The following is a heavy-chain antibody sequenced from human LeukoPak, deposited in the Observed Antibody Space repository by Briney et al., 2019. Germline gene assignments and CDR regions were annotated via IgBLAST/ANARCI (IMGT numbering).Heavy chain of an antibody. CDR1: GGSFSGYY. V-gene: IGHV4-34*01. Sequence: SETLSLTCAVYGGSFSGYYWSWIRQPPGKGLEWIGEINHSGSTNYNPSLKSRVTISVDTSKNQFSLKLSSVTAADTAVYYCARVGNIVVVPAARQGFDYWGQGTLVTVSS. D-gene: IGHD2-2*01. J-gene: IGHJ4*02. CDR2: INHSGST. CDR3: ARVGNIVVVPAARQGFDY.